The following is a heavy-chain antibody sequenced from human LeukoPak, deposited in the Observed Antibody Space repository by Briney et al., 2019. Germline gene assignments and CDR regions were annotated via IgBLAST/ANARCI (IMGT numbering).Heavy chain of an antibody. CDR3: AKDYYDSSEGWFDP. CDR1: GGAIIPFY. V-gene: IGHV4-4*07. J-gene: IGHJ5*02. CDR2: IYSSGRS. D-gene: IGHD3-22*01. Sequence: SETLSPTCSVSGGAIIPFYWNWIRQPAGKGLEWIGRIYSSGRSKYNPSLKSRVTMSVDTSKNQFSLKLSSVTAADTAVYYCAKDYYDSSEGWFDPWGQGTLVTVSS.